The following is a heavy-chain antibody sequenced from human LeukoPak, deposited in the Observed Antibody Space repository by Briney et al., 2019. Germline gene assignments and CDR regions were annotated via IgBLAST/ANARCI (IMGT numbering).Heavy chain of an antibody. CDR1: GFTFSNYA. CDR3: AKSTSFYLDS. J-gene: IGHJ4*02. V-gene: IGHV3-23*01. Sequence: GGSLRLSCAASGFTFSNYAMTWARQAPGKGLECVSVISGSGDATNYADSVKGRFTISRDNSKSTLYVQMNSLRAEDTAVYYCAKSTSFYLDSWGQRTLVTVSS. CDR2: ISGSGDAT.